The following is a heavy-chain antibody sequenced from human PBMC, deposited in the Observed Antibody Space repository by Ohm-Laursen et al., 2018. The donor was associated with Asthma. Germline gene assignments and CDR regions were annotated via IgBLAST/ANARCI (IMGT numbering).Heavy chain of an antibody. V-gene: IGHV3-30-3*01. D-gene: IGHD6-19*01. CDR2: ISYDGSNK. CDR3: ARDLPVAGTGAFDY. J-gene: IGHJ4*02. Sequence: RSLRLSCAASGFTFSSYAMHWVRQAPGKGLEWVAVISYDGSNKYYADSVKGRFTISRDNSKNTLYLQMNSLRAEDTAVYYCARDLPVAGTGAFDYWGQGTLVTVSS. CDR1: GFTFSSYA.